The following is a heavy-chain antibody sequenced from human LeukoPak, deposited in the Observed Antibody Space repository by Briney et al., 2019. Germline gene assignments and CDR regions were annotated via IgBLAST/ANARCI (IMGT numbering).Heavy chain of an antibody. Sequence: GASVKVSCKASGGTFSSYAISWVRQAPGQGLEWMGGIIPIFGTANYAQKFQGRVTITADESTSTAYMELTSLRSEDTAVYYCAREMATISQRGVSYYHYMDAWGKGTTVTISS. CDR2: IIPIFGTA. J-gene: IGHJ6*03. CDR1: GGTFSSYA. D-gene: IGHD5-24*01. CDR3: AREMATISQRGVSYYHYMDA. V-gene: IGHV1-69*01.